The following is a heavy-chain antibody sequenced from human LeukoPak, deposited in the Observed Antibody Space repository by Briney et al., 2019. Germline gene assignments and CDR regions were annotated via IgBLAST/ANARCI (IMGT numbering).Heavy chain of an antibody. CDR3: ARGQRAHVEWSSYMDV. Sequence: GGSLRLSCAASGFTFDDYGMSWVRQAPGKGLEWVSLITWDGGTTYYADSVKGRFTLSRDNSKNTLYLQMNNLRAEDTAVYYCARGQRAHVEWSSYMDVWGKGTTVTVSS. D-gene: IGHD3-3*01. CDR1: GFTFDDYG. V-gene: IGHV3-20*04. J-gene: IGHJ6*03. CDR2: ITWDGGTT.